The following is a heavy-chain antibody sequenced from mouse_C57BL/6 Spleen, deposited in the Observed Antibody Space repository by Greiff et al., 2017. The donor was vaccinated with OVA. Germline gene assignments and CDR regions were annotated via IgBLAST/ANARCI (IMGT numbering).Heavy chain of an antibody. D-gene: IGHD1-2*01. CDR3: ARAYGGIYYAMDY. V-gene: IGHV1-55*01. J-gene: IGHJ4*01. Sequence: VQLQQPGAELVKPGASVKMSCKASGYTFTSYWITWVKQRPGQGLEWIGDIYPGSGSTNYNEKFKSKATLTVDTSSSTAYLQLSSLTSEDSAVYYCARAYGGIYYAMDYWGQGTSVTVSS. CDR2: IYPGSGST. CDR1: GYTFTSYW.